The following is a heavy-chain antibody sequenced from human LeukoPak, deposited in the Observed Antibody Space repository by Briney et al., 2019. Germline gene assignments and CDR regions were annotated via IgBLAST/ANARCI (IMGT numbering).Heavy chain of an antibody. D-gene: IGHD2-2*02. V-gene: IGHV1-69*01. Sequence: ASVKVSCKASGGTFSSYAISWVRQAPGQGVEWMGGIIPIFGTANYAQKFQGRVTITADESTSTAYMELSSLRSEDTAVYYCARREDIVVVPAAIPRGGYFDWLGAFDIWGQGTMVTVSS. J-gene: IGHJ3*02. CDR1: GGTFSSYA. CDR2: IIPIFGTA. CDR3: ARREDIVVVPAAIPRGGYFDWLGAFDI.